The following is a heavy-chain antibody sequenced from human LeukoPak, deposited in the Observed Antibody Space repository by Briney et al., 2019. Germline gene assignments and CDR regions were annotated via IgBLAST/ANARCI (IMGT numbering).Heavy chain of an antibody. J-gene: IGHJ1*01. V-gene: IGHV4-38-2*02. CDR2: IYHSGST. CDR3: ARDLKMEH. CDR1: GYSISSGYY. Sequence: PSETLSPTCTVSGYSISSGYYWGWIRPPPGKGLEWIGSIYHSGSTYYNPSLKRRVTISVETTKNQFSLKLSSVTAADTAVYYCARDLKMEHWGQGTLVTVSS. D-gene: IGHD2-8*01.